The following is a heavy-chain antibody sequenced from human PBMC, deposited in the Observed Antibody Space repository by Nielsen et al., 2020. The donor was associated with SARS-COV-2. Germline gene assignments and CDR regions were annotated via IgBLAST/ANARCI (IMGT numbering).Heavy chain of an antibody. CDR3: GLLRSKSYYYYGMDV. J-gene: IGHJ6*02. Sequence: SQTLSLTCAVYGGSFSGYYWSWIRQSPGKGLEWIGEINHSGSTNYNPSLKSRVTISVDTSKNQFSLKLSSVTAADTAVYYCGLLRSKSYYYYGMDVWGQGTTVTVSS. CDR2: INHSGST. D-gene: IGHD4-17*01. CDR1: GGSFSGYY. V-gene: IGHV4-34*01.